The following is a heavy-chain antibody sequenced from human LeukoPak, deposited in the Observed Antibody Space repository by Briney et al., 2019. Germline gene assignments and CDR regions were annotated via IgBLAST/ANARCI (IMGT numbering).Heavy chain of an antibody. Sequence: SETLSLTCSVSGGSISSYYWGWIRQPPGKGLEWIGSIYYSGSTYYNPSLKSRVTISVDTSKNQFSLKLSSVTAADTAVYYCARFIAALGAFDIWGQGTMVTVSS. CDR1: GGSISSYY. J-gene: IGHJ3*02. V-gene: IGHV4-39*01. D-gene: IGHD6-6*01. CDR3: ARFIAALGAFDI. CDR2: IYYSGST.